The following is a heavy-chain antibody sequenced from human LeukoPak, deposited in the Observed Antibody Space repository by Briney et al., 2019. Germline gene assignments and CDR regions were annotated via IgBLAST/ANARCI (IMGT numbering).Heavy chain of an antibody. CDR3: AKDLTYYGSMDV. J-gene: IGHJ6*02. V-gene: IGHV3-48*01. Sequence: SGGSLRLSCAASGFAFSSNSMNWVRQAPGKGLEWASYISSSSSAIYYAGAVKGRFTISRDNSKNSLYLQMNSLRAEDTAVYYCAKDLTYYGSMDVWGQGTTVTVSS. D-gene: IGHD3-10*01. CDR2: ISSSSSAI. CDR1: GFAFSSNS.